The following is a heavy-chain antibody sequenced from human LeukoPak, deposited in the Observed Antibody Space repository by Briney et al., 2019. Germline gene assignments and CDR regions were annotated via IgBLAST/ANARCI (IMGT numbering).Heavy chain of an antibody. CDR1: GYTFTGYY. J-gene: IGHJ4*02. CDR2: INPNSGGT. Sequence: ASVKVSCKASGYTFTGYYMHWVRQAPGQGLEWMGWINPNSGGTNYAQKFQGRVTMTRDTSISTAYIELSRLRSDDTAGYYCARVRGENSSTGCDYRGQGNLITVSS. V-gene: IGHV1-2*02. D-gene: IGHD6-6*01. CDR3: ARVRGENSSTGCDY.